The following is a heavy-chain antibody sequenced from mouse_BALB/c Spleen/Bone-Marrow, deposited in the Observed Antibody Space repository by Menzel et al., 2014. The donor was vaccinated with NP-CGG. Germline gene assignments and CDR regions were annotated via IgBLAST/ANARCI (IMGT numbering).Heavy chain of an antibody. CDR3: ASMITTAWFAY. CDR1: GFSLTSYG. V-gene: IGHV2-9*02. D-gene: IGHD2-4*01. CDR2: IWAGGST. J-gene: IGHJ3*01. Sequence: VKLEESGPGLVAPSQSLSITCTVSGFSLTSYGVHWVRQPPGKGLEWLGVIWAGGSTNYNSALMSRLSISKDNSKSQVFLKMNRLQTDDTAMYYCASMITTAWFAYWGQGTLVTVSA.